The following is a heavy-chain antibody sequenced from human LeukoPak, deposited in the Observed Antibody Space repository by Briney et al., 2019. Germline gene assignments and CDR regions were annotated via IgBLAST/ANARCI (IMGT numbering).Heavy chain of an antibody. V-gene: IGHV3-49*04. D-gene: IGHD1-26*01. J-gene: IGHJ4*02. CDR1: GFTFGDYA. CDR2: IRSKAYGGTT. Sequence: GGSLRLSCTASGFTFGDYAMSWVRQAPGKGLEWVGFIRSKAYGGTTEYAASVKGRFTISRDDSKSIAYLQMNSLKTEDTAVYYCARLYSGSYRYFDYWGQGTLVTVSS. CDR3: ARLYSGSYRYFDY.